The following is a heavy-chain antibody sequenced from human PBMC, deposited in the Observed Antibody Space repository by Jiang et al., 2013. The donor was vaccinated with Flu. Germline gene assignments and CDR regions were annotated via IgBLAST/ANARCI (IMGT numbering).Heavy chain of an antibody. CDR1: GDSVSSNSAA. CDR3: TRIVGASVDY. J-gene: IGHJ4*02. Sequence: SQTLSLTCAISGDSVSSNSAAWNWIRQSPSRGLEWLGRTYYRSKWYNNYAVSVRGRITINPDTSKNQFSLQLNSVTPEDTAVYYCTRIVGASVDYWGQGTLVTVSS. D-gene: IGHD1-26*01. CDR2: TYYRSKWYN. V-gene: IGHV6-1*01.